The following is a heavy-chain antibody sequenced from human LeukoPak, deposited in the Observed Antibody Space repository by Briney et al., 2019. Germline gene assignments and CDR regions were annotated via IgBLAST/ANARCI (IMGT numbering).Heavy chain of an antibody. Sequence: SETLSLTCTVSGGSISSSHYYWGWIRQPPGKGLEWIGSMYYSGSTYYNPSLKSRVNISVDTSKNQFSLKLSSVTAADTAVYYCARSSRELGGYAPWELMPPFDYWGQGTLVTVSS. V-gene: IGHV4-39*01. CDR2: MYYSGST. CDR1: GGSISSSHYY. D-gene: IGHD1-7*01. J-gene: IGHJ4*02. CDR3: ARSSRELGGYAPWELMPPFDY.